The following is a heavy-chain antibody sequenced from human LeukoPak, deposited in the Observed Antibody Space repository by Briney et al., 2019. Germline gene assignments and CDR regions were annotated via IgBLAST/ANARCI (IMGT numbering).Heavy chain of an antibody. CDR3: ARASMGGSGTKAWLDP. CDR1: GGSISTYY. Sequence: PSETLSLTCTVSGGSISTYYWSWIRQPPGKGLEWIGYIYYTGSTNYNPSLKSRVTISIDTSKNHFSLRLSSVTAADTAVYYCARASMGGSGTKAWLDPWGQGTLVTVSS. D-gene: IGHD3-10*01. J-gene: IGHJ5*02. V-gene: IGHV4-59*01. CDR2: IYYTGST.